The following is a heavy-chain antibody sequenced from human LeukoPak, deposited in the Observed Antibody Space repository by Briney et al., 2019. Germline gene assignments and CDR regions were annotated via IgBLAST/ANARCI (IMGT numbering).Heavy chain of an antibody. CDR3: ARRAGAYSHPYDY. D-gene: IGHD4/OR15-4a*01. J-gene: IGHJ4*02. CDR2: IGFSTTYI. Sequence: GSLRLSCAGSAFTFSSHTINWVRQAPGRGLEWVSCIGFSTTYIHYADSVKGRFTVTRDNAKGSVSLQMNSLRAEDTAVYYCARRAGAYSHPYDYWGQGTLVTVSS. V-gene: IGHV3-21*04. CDR1: AFTFSSHT.